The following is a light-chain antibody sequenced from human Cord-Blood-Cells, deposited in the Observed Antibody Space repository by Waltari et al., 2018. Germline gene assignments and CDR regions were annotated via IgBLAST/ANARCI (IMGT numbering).Light chain of an antibody. V-gene: IGKV1-39*01. CDR1: QSISSY. Sequence: DIQMTQPPSSLSASVVDSVTITCRASQSISSYLNWYQQKPGKAPKLLIYAASSLQSGVPSRFSGSGSGTDFTLTISSLQPEDFATYYCQQSYSTWTFGQGTKVEIK. J-gene: IGKJ1*01. CDR2: AAS. CDR3: QQSYSTWT.